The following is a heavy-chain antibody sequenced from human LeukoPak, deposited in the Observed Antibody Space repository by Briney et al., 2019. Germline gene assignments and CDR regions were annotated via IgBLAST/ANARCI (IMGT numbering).Heavy chain of an antibody. V-gene: IGHV3-30-3*01. D-gene: IGHD3-22*01. Sequence: SCKGSGYTFTSYAMHWVRQAPGKGLEWVAVISYDGSNKYYADSVRGRFTISRDNSKNTLYLQMNSLRAEDTAVYYCARDPPYYYDSSGYYRGWFDYWGQGTLVTVSS. J-gene: IGHJ4*02. CDR2: ISYDGSNK. CDR1: GYTFTSYA. CDR3: ARDPPYYYDSSGYYRGWFDY.